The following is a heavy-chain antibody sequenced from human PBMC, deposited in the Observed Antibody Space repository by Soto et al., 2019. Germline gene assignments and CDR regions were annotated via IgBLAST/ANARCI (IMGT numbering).Heavy chain of an antibody. CDR2: ISYDDGSNK. D-gene: IGHD6-19*01. V-gene: IGHV3-30-3*01. Sequence: QVQLVESGGGVVQPGRSLRLSCAASGFRFSSYTMHWVRRAPGKGLEWVAVISYDDGSNKDYADSVKGRFTISRDNSKNTLSLQMNILRAEDTAVYYCARSIAVSGTPEFDYWGQGTLVTVSS. CDR1: GFRFSSYT. CDR3: ARSIAVSGTPEFDY. J-gene: IGHJ4*02.